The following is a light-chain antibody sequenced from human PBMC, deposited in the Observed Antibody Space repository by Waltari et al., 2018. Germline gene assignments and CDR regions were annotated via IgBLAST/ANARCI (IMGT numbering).Light chain of an antibody. CDR2: DNS. V-gene: IGLV3-21*03. Sequence: SYELTQPPSLSVAPGKTASVPCGGNNIGRKSVQWYQQKPGRAPVLVAYDNSVRHSGIPERFSGSNSGNTATLTINRVEAGDEADYFCQVWDSSTDSVVFGGGTKLAVL. CDR1: NIGRKS. J-gene: IGLJ2*01. CDR3: QVWDSSTDSVV.